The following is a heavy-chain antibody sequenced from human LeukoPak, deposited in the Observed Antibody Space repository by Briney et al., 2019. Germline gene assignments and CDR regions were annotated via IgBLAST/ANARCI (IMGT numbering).Heavy chain of an antibody. CDR1: GFTFSGYA. CDR3: ARAWYGPPAWDY. CDR2: ISGSGGST. V-gene: IGHV3-23*01. D-gene: IGHD2-2*01. Sequence: PGGSLRLSCAASGFTFSGYAMSWVRQAPGKGLEWVSAISGSGGSTYYADSVKGRFTISRDNSKNTLYLQMNSLRAEDTAVYYCARAWYGPPAWDYWGQGTLVTVSS. J-gene: IGHJ4*02.